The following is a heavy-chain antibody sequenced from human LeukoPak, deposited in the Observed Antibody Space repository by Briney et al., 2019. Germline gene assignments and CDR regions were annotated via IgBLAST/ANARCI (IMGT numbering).Heavy chain of an antibody. Sequence: PGGSLRLSCAASGFTFGSYAMHWVRQAPGKGLEWVAVISYDGSNKYYADSVKGRFTISRDESKKTLYLQMNSLRAEDTAVYYCAREGQPYNWFDPWGQGTLVTVSS. CDR3: AREGQPYNWFDP. CDR2: ISYDGSNK. J-gene: IGHJ5*02. D-gene: IGHD6-13*01. CDR1: GFTFGSYA. V-gene: IGHV3-30*01.